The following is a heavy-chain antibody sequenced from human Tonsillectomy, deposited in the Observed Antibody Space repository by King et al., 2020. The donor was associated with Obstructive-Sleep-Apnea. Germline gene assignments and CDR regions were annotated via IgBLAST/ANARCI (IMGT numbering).Heavy chain of an antibody. Sequence: QLQESGPGLVKPSETLSLTCTVSGGSISSSSYFWGWIRQPPGKGLEWIGSIYYSGTTYYNPSLKSRVTISVDTSKNQFSLKLSSVTAADTAVYYCARVCVGPVVPAAMCYWGQGTLVTVSS. V-gene: IGHV4-39*07. CDR3: ARVCVGPVVPAAMCY. D-gene: IGHD2-2*01. J-gene: IGHJ4*02. CDR1: GGSISSSSYF. CDR2: IYYSGTT.